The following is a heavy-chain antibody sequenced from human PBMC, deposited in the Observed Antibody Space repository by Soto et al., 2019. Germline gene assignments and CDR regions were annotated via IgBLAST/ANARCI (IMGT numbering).Heavy chain of an antibody. D-gene: IGHD2-2*01. Sequence: GDSLKISCKGIGYSFPTHWIGWVRQTPGKGLEWMGIVDPINSAARYSPSFEGQVVISADTSVSTAFLQWSSLKPSDTAVYYCARRAAISRSRHYFGFSGEGALVTVS. V-gene: IGHV5-51*01. CDR3: ARRAAISRSRHYFGF. CDR2: VDPINSAA. CDR1: GYSFPTHW. J-gene: IGHJ4*02.